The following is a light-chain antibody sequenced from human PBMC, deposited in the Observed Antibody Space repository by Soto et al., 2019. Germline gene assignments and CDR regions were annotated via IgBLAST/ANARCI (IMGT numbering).Light chain of an antibody. Sequence: DIQRTQSPSSLSASVGDRVSLTGRASQSISSYFNWYQQKPGKAPKLLIYAASSLQSGVPSRFSGSGSGTDFTLTISSLQPEDFATYYCQQSYSTLGTFGGGTKVDIK. V-gene: IGKV1-39*01. CDR3: QQSYSTLGT. CDR1: QSISSY. J-gene: IGKJ4*01. CDR2: AAS.